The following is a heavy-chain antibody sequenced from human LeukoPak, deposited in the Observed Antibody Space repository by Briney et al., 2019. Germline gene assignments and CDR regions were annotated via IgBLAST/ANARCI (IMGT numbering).Heavy chain of an antibody. CDR2: ISAYNGNT. CDR1: GYTFTSYG. J-gene: IGHJ4*02. V-gene: IGHV1-18*01. CDR3: ATDRDYSNTERGFDY. D-gene: IGHD4-11*01. Sequence: ASVKVSCKASGYTFTSYGISWVRQAPGQGLEWMGWISAYNGNTNYAQKLQGRVTMTTDTSTSTAYMELRSLRSDDTAVYYCATDRDYSNTERGFDYWGQGTLVTVSS.